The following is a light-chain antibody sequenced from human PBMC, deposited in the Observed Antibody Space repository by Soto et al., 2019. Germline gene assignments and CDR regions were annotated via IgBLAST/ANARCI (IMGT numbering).Light chain of an antibody. CDR2: DNY. J-gene: IGLJ2*01. V-gene: IGLV1-51*01. CDR3: ATWDTGLSAVV. CDR1: SSNIGNNY. Sequence: SALTQPPSVSAAPGQKVTISCSGSSSNIGNNYVAWYQHLPGTAPKLLIYDNYKRPSGIPDRFSGSKSGTSATLGITGLQTGDEAEYYCATWDTGLSAVVFGGGTKLTVL.